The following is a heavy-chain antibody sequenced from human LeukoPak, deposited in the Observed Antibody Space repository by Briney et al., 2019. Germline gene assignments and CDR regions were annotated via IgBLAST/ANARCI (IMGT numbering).Heavy chain of an antibody. D-gene: IGHD3-16*01. J-gene: IGHJ4*02. CDR2: INPNSGGT. CDR1: GYTFTGYY. Sequence: ASVKVSGKASGYTFTGYYMHWVRQAPGQGLEWMGRINPNSGGTNYAQKFQGRVTMTRDTSISTAYMELSRLRSDDTAVYYCARSFPTFGGVINFDYWGQGTLVTVSS. V-gene: IGHV1-2*06. CDR3: ARSFPTFGGVINFDY.